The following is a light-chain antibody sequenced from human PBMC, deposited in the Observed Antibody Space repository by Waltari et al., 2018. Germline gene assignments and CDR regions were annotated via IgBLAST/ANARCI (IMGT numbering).Light chain of an antibody. V-gene: IGLV2-8*01. J-gene: IGLJ1*01. CDR3: SSYAGNYIYV. Sequence: QSALTQPPSASGSPGQSVTISCPGTSSGIGFFNFVSWYQQHPGQAPQGLIFGVRNRPSGVPWRVPGAKSGNTASLTVSGLQAEDEADYYCSSYAGNYIYVFGTGTKVTVL. CDR1: SSGIGFFNF. CDR2: GVR.